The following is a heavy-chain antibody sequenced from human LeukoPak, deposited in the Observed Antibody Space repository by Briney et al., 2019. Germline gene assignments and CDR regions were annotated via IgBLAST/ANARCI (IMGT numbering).Heavy chain of an antibody. CDR1: GGSFSGYY. D-gene: IGHD2-2*01. Sequence: SETLSLTCAVYGGSFSGYYWSWIRQPPGKGLEWIGEINHSGSTNYNPSLKSRVTISVDTSKNQFSLKLSSVTAADTAVYYCARGEVVLAPAAKGHYYYMDVWGKGTTVTVAS. V-gene: IGHV4-34*01. CDR2: INHSGST. CDR3: ARGEVVLAPAAKGHYYYMDV. J-gene: IGHJ6*03.